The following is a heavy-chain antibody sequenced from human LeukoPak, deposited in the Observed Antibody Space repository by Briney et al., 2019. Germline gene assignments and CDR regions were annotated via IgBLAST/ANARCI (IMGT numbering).Heavy chain of an antibody. CDR2: INQDGSKK. D-gene: IGHD6-19*01. Sequence: GGSLRLSCADSGFTFSSYWMTWVRQAPGKGLEWVANINQDGSKKDHVDSVKGRFTISRDNAKKTLYLHMDSLRAEDTAVYYCARGAYSSGWAYFDHWGQGTLVTVSS. CDR3: ARGAYSSGWAYFDH. J-gene: IGHJ4*02. V-gene: IGHV3-7*01. CDR1: GFTFSSYW.